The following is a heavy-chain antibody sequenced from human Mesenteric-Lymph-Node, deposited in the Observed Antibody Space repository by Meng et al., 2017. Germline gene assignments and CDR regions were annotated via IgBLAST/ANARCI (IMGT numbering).Heavy chain of an antibody. J-gene: IGHJ2*01. Sequence: GQLVECGGGLGQPGGSLRLSCAASGFTFTNAMSWVRQAPGKGLEWVSGVTANGGNTYYADSVKGRFAISRDNSKNTLYLQLNSLRADDTAVYYCAKDKVYGDGIWDFDLWGRGTLVTVSS. CDR1: GFTFTNA. V-gene: IGHV3-23*04. D-gene: IGHD4-17*01. CDR3: AKDKVYGDGIWDFDL. CDR2: VTANGGNT.